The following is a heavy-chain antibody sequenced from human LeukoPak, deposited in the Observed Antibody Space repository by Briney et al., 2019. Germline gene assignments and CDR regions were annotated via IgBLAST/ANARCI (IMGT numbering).Heavy chain of an antibody. J-gene: IGHJ5*02. CDR3: ARVPQGDVPWVVAVGRNWFDP. CDR2: ISAYNGNT. Sequence: GASVKVSCKASGYTFTSYGISWVRQAPGQGLEWMGWISAYNGNTNYAQKLQGRVTMTTDTSTSTAYMELRSLRSDDTAVYYCARVPQGDVPWVVAVGRNWFDPWGQGTLVTVSS. V-gene: IGHV1-18*01. D-gene: IGHD2-15*01. CDR1: GYTFTSYG.